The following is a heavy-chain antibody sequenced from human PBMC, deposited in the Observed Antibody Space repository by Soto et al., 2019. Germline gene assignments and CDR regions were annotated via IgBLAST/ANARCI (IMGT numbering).Heavy chain of an antibody. Sequence: QVQLQESGPGLVKASQTLSLTCTLSGASVSSAEHYWSWIRQPPGKGLEWLGYTYYSGGSYYNASLQRRVSISVDTSQNQCSLKLTSVTAADTAVYYCARLSGYDPAGAADKWGPGILVSVSS. J-gene: IGHJ4*02. CDR3: ARLSGYDPAGAADK. D-gene: IGHD5-12*01. V-gene: IGHV4-30-4*01. CDR2: TYYSGGS. CDR1: GASVSSAEHY.